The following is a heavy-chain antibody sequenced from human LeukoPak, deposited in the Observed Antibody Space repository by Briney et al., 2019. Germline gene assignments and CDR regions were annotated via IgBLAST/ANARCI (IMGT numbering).Heavy chain of an antibody. V-gene: IGHV5-10-1*01. Sequence: GESLQISCKGSAYSFTSYWISWVRQMPGKGLEWMGRIDPSDSYTNYSPSFQGRVTISADKSISTAYLQWASLKASDTAMYYCASLEMATDYWGQGTLVTVPS. D-gene: IGHD5-24*01. J-gene: IGHJ4*02. CDR1: AYSFTSYW. CDR2: IDPSDSYT. CDR3: ASLEMATDY.